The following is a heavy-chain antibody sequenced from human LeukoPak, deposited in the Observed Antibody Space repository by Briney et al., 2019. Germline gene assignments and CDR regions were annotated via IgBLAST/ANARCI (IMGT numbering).Heavy chain of an antibody. J-gene: IGHJ4*02. D-gene: IGHD6-19*01. Sequence: SETLSLTCTVSGGSISSSGYYWGWIRQPPGKGLEWIGSIYYSGSTYYNPSLKSRVTISVDTSKNQFSLKLSSVTAADTAVYYCGATSLKQWLQKANWGQGTLVTVSS. CDR3: GATSLKQWLQKAN. V-gene: IGHV4-39*01. CDR1: GGSISSSGYY. CDR2: IYYSGST.